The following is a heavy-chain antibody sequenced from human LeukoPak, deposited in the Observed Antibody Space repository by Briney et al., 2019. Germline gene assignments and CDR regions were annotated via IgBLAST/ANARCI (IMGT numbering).Heavy chain of an antibody. CDR1: GFTFSSDA. CDR2: ITGSDDRT. CDR3: AKGPRLGSGYHPDY. V-gene: IGHV3-23*01. Sequence: PGGSLRLSCAASGFTFSSDAMTWVRQAPGEGLEWVSTITGSDDRTYYADSVKGRFTISRDYSKNTVHLQLNNLRAEDTAMYYCAKGPRLGSGYHPDYWGQGTLVTVSS. D-gene: IGHD3-22*01. J-gene: IGHJ4*02.